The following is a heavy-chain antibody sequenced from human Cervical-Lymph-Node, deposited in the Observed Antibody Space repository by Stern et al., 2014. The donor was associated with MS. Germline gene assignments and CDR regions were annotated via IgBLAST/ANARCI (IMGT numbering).Heavy chain of an antibody. CDR3: ARTSSGIEGHEHFYH. V-gene: IGHV1-69*01. D-gene: IGHD1-26*01. CDR1: GSTFRFFT. Sequence: QVQLVESGPEVKKPGSSEKVSCKASGSTFRFFTVYWMRQAPGQGLEWMGDIRPSTGTANFAEKCQDRVTITADESTNTAYMKLSSLTSEDTALYYCARTSSGIEGHEHFYHWGQGTLVTVSS. CDR2: IRPSTGTA. J-gene: IGHJ1*01.